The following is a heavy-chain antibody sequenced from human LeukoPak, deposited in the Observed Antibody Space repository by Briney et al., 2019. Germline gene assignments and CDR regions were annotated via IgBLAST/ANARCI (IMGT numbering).Heavy chain of an antibody. CDR1: GFTFSRYR. Sequence: PGGSLRLSCAASGFTFSRYRMNWVRQAPGKGLEWVSYISSSSSTIYYADSVKGRFTISRDNDKNSLYLQMNSLRDEDTAVYYCARDLVYYSSGGTVDPWGQGTLVTVSS. CDR3: ARDLVYYSSGGTVDP. J-gene: IGHJ5*02. D-gene: IGHD3-10*01. V-gene: IGHV3-48*02. CDR2: ISSSSSTI.